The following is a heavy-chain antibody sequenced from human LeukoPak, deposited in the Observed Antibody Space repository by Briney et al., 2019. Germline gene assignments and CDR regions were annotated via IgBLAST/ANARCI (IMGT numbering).Heavy chain of an antibody. J-gene: IGHJ4*02. CDR1: GFTFNTYS. D-gene: IGHD5-18*01. CDR3: AKSGYSYGYWGH. CDR2: IDSSGGYM. Sequence: GGSLRLSCEASGFTFNTYSMNWARQAPGKGLEWVSSIDSSGGYMFYADSVKGRFTISRDNSKNTLYLQMNSLRAEDTAVYYCAKSGYSYGYWGHWGQGTLVTVSS. V-gene: IGHV3-23*01.